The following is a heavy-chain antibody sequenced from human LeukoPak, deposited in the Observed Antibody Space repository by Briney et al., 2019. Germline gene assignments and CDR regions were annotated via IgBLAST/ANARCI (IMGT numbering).Heavy chain of an antibody. V-gene: IGHV5-51*01. D-gene: IGHD6-25*01. CDR3: ARCISSGAPNWFDP. CDR1: GSSFTSYW. Sequence: GASLQISCKGSGSSFTSYWIGWVRQLPGKGLEWMGIIYPGDSDTRYSPFFQGQVTISADKSISTAYLQWSSLKASDTAMYYCARCISSGAPNWFDPWGQGTLVTVSS. CDR2: IYPGDSDT. J-gene: IGHJ5*02.